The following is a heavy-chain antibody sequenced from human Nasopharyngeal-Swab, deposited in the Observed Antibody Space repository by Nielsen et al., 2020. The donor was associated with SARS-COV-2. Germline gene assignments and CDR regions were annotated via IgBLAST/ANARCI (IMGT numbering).Heavy chain of an antibody. D-gene: IGHD4-17*01. J-gene: IGHJ4*02. Sequence: RQAPGKGLEWVSYISSSGNYTNYADSVKGRFTISRDNAKNSLYLQMKRRRAEDTAVYYCARDKRLRGDYVFDYWGQGTLVTVSS. CDR3: ARDKRLRGDYVFDY. CDR2: ISSSGNYT. V-gene: IGHV3-11*06.